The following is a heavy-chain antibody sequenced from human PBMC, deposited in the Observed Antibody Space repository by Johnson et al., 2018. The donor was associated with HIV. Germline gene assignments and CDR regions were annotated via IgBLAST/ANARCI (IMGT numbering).Heavy chain of an antibody. J-gene: IGHJ3*02. CDR2: ISYDGSNK. Sequence: QVQLVESGGGVVQPGRSLRLSCAASGFTFSSYWMSWVRQAPGKGLEWVAVISYDGSNKYYADSVKGRFTISRDNSKNTLYLQMNSLRAEDTAVYYCAREANAFDIWGQGTMVTVSS. CDR1: GFTFSSYW. CDR3: AREANAFDI. V-gene: IGHV3-30*03.